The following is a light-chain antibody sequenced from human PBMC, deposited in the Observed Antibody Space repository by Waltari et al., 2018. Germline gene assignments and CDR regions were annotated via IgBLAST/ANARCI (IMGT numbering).Light chain of an antibody. CDR2: KGS. Sequence: SYELTQPPSVSVSPGQPARTTCSGEALQKKYAYGYQQKPGQAPVLVIYKGSERPSGIPARFSGSSSGTTVTLTISGVQAEDEADYYCQSADSSGNTYVFGIGTKVTVL. CDR3: QSADSSGNTYV. V-gene: IGLV3-25*02. CDR1: ALQKKY. J-gene: IGLJ1*01.